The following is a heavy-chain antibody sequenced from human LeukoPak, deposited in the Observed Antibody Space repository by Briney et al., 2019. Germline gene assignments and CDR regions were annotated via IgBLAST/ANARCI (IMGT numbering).Heavy chain of an antibody. CDR2: ISWNSGSI. CDR1: GFTFDDYA. V-gene: IGHV3-9*01. J-gene: IGHJ4*02. D-gene: IGHD2-15*01. CDR3: AKDSSGEIDY. Sequence: GGSLRLSCAASGFTFDDYAMHWVRQAPGKGLEWVSGISWNSGSIGYADSVKGRFTISRDNAKNSLYLQMNSLRAEDTASYYCAKDSSGEIDYWGQGTLVTVSS.